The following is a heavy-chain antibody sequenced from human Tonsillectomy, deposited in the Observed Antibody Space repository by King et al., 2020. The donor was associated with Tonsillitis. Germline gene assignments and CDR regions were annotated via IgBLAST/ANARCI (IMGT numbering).Heavy chain of an antibody. CDR1: GYSFTSYW. CDR2: IYPGDSDT. Sequence: GQLVQSGAEVKKPGESLKISCKGSGYSFTSYWIGWVRQMPGKGLEWMGIIYPGDSDTRYSPSFQGQVTISVDKSISTAYLQWSSLKASDTAMYYCARSQLYCSGGSCYSVRAFDIWGQGTMVTVSS. CDR3: ARSQLYCSGGSCYSVRAFDI. J-gene: IGHJ3*02. D-gene: IGHD2-15*01. V-gene: IGHV5-51*01.